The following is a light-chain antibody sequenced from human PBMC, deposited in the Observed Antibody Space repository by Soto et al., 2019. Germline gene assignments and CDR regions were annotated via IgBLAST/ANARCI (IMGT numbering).Light chain of an antibody. CDR2: DVN. V-gene: IGLV2-14*01. CDR3: SLYTGSSTYVG. CDR1: SSDVGGYNY. J-gene: IGLJ2*01. Sequence: QSAMTQPASVSGSPGQSITISCTGASSDVGGYNYVSWYQQHPGKAPQLMIYDVNNRPSGVSNRFSGSKSGNTASLTISGLQAEDDAYYYCSLYTGSSTYVGFGGGTKLTVL.